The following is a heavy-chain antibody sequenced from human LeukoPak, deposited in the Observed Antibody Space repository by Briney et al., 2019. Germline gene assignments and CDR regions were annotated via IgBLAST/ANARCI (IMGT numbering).Heavy chain of an antibody. J-gene: IGHJ5*02. V-gene: IGHV1-69*13. Sequence: ASVKVSCKASGGTFSSYAISWVRQAPGRGLEWMGGIIPIFGTANYAQKFQGRVTITADESTSTAYMELSSLRSEDTAVYYCARRLPGIAIWFDPWGQGTLVTVSS. CDR1: GGTFSSYA. CDR3: ARRLPGIAIWFDP. D-gene: IGHD6-13*01. CDR2: IIPIFGTA.